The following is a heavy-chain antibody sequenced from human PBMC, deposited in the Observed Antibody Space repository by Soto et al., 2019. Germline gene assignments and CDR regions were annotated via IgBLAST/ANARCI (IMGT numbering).Heavy chain of an antibody. Sequence: QVQLVESGGGVVQPGRSLRLSCAASGFTFSSYGMHWVRQAPGKGLEWVAVISYDGSNKYYADSVKGRFTISRDNSKNTLYLQMNSLRAEETAIYYCAKERMEQSQLLPFFDYWGQGTLVTVSS. V-gene: IGHV3-30*18. CDR1: GFTFSSYG. CDR3: AKERMEQSQLLPFFDY. J-gene: IGHJ4*02. D-gene: IGHD2-2*01. CDR2: ISYDGSNK.